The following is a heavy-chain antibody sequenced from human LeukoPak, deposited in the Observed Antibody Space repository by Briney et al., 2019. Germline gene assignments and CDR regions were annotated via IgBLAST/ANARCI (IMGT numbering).Heavy chain of an antibody. CDR2: ISSSSSYI. D-gene: IGHD6-19*01. J-gene: IGHJ2*01. CDR1: GFTFSSYS. Sequence: GGSLRLSCAASGFTFSSYSMNWVRQAPGKGLEWVSSISSSSSYIYYADSVKGRFTISRDNAKNSLYLQMNSLRAEDTAVYYCAMSIAVAGNWYFDLWGRGTLVTVSS. CDR3: AMSIAVAGNWYFDL. V-gene: IGHV3-21*01.